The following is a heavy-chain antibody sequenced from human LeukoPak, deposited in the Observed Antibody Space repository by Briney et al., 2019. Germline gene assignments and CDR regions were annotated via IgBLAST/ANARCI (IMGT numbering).Heavy chain of an antibody. D-gene: IGHD6-6*01. V-gene: IGHV1-8*02. CDR1: GYTFTAYY. CDR2: MNPNSGNT. Sequence: ASVKVSCKASGYTFTAYYVHWVRQATGQGLEWMGWMNPNSGNTGYAQKFQGRVTMTRNTSISTAYMELSSLRSEDTAVYYCARAARIAARRGNWFDPWGQGTLVTVSS. CDR3: ARAARIAARRGNWFDP. J-gene: IGHJ5*02.